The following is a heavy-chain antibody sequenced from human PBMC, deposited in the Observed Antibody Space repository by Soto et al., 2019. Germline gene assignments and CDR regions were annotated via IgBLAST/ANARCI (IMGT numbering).Heavy chain of an antibody. J-gene: IGHJ4*02. CDR1: GFAFSSHA. Sequence: EVHLLESGGDLVQPGGSLRLSCAASGFAFSSHAMSWVRQAPGKGLEWVSGITGGGGGTYYADSVRGRFSISRDNSKNTLYLQMNSLRAEDTAVYFCAKLQYTYDPPIDYWGQGTLVTVSS. CDR2: ITGGGGGT. D-gene: IGHD5-18*01. V-gene: IGHV3-23*01. CDR3: AKLQYTYDPPIDY.